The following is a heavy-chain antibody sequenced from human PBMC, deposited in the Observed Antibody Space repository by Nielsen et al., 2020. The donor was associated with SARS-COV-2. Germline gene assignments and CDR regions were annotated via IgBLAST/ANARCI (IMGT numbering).Heavy chain of an antibody. CDR2: INSDGSST. J-gene: IGHJ6*02. Sequence: VRQCPGKGLVWVSRINSDGSSTSYADSVKGRFTISRDNAKNTLYLQMNSLRAEDTAVYYCARDPAIRYDFWSGYLGTDYYYYGMDVWGQGTTVTVSS. CDR3: ARDPAIRYDFWSGYLGTDYYYYGMDV. V-gene: IGHV3-74*01. D-gene: IGHD3-3*01.